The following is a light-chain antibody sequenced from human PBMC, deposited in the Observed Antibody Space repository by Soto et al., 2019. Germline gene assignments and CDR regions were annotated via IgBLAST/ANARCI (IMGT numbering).Light chain of an antibody. CDR1: QGISSW. J-gene: IGKJ2*01. V-gene: IGKV1-12*01. CDR2: AAS. CDR3: QQPLSFPYT. Sequence: DLQMTQSPSSLSASVGDRVTIACRASQGISSWLAWYQQKPGKAPQFLIYAASTLQSGVPSRFSGSGSGTGLTLTICSLQPEDCATYYCQQPLSFPYTFVHRTKLEIK.